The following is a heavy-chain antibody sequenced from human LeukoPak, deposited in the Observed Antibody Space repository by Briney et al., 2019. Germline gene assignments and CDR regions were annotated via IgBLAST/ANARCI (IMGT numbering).Heavy chain of an antibody. CDR3: ARAAVAARPMDRHFDY. J-gene: IGHJ4*02. Sequence: SETLSLTCTVSGGSISSSSYYWGWIRQPPGKGLEWIGSIYYSGSTYYNPSLKSRVTISVDTSKNQFSLKLSSVTAADTAVYYCARAAVAARPMDRHFDYWGQGTLVTVSS. CDR1: GGSISSSSYY. V-gene: IGHV4-39*07. CDR2: IYYSGST. D-gene: IGHD6-6*01.